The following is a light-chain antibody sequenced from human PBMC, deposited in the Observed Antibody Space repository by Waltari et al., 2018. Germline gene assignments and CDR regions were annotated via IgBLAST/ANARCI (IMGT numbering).Light chain of an antibody. CDR2: SAS. CDR1: QGISNY. J-gene: IGKJ4*01. Sequence: DIQLTQAPSFLSASVRDRVTITYRASQGISNYLAWYQQKPGKAPKLRIYSASILQSGVPSRFSGSGSGTEFSLTISSLQPEDFATYYCQQLNSYPLTFGGGTKVEIK. V-gene: IGKV1-9*01. CDR3: QQLNSYPLT.